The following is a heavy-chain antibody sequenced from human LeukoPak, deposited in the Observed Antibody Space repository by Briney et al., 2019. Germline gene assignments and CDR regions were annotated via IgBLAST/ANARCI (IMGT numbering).Heavy chain of an antibody. CDR2: ISSSSSYI. Sequence: GGSLRLSCAASGFTLSSYAMSWVRQAPGKGLEWVSSISSSSSYIYYADSVKGRFTISRDNAKNSLYLQMNSLRAEDTAVYYCARDYRRYYYDSSGYYPGDYWGQGTLVTVSS. CDR3: ARDYRRYYYDSSGYYPGDY. CDR1: GFTLSSYA. V-gene: IGHV3-21*01. J-gene: IGHJ4*02. D-gene: IGHD3-22*01.